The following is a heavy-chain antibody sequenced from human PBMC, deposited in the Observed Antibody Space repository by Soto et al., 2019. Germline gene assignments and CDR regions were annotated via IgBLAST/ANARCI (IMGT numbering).Heavy chain of an antibody. CDR3: TPSRGTGAIPFDY. D-gene: IGHD1-1*01. Sequence: EVQLVESGGGLVHPGRSLRLSCTTSGFTFGDYGMSWFRQAPGKGLEWVGFIRSKGYGGTTEYAASVKGRFAISRDDSKSIAYLQMNGLKTEDTAVYYCTPSRGTGAIPFDYWGQGTLVTVSS. CDR1: GFTFGDYG. J-gene: IGHJ4*02. V-gene: IGHV3-49*03. CDR2: IRSKGYGGTT.